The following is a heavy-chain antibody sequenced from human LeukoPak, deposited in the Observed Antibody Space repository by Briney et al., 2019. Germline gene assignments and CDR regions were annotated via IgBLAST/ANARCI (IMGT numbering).Heavy chain of an antibody. D-gene: IGHD2-15*01. J-gene: IGHJ5*02. V-gene: IGHV4-34*01. CDR1: GGSFRGYY. Sequence: SETLSLTCAVYGGSFRGYYWSWTRQSPGKGLEWIGEINHTGTTTYNPSLKSRVTISLDKSESQFSLKVTAVTAADSGVYYCARGRSNPPDPWGQGTLVTVSS. CDR2: INHTGTT. CDR3: ARGRSNPPDP.